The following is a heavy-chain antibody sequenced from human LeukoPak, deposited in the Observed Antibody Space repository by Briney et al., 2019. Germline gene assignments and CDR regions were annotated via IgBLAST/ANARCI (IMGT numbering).Heavy chain of an antibody. Sequence: PGGSLRLSCAASGFTFSDYAMNWVRQAPGKGLEWVSTISGSGGNTYYAGSVKGRFTISRDNSRNMLYLQMNSLRAEDTAVYYCARDVNSYAHCGHWGQGTLVTVSS. V-gene: IGHV3-23*01. CDR3: ARDVNSYAHCGH. CDR1: GFTFSDYA. CDR2: ISGSGGNT. J-gene: IGHJ4*02. D-gene: IGHD5-18*01.